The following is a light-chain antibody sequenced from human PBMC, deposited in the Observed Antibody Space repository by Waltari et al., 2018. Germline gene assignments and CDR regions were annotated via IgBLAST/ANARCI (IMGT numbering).Light chain of an antibody. Sequence: QSVLTQPPSVSGAPGQRVTISCTGSSSNIGAVYDVHWYQQFPGRAPTLLIYGNTKRPSGVPDRFSGSKSGTSASLAITGLQAEDEADYYCQSYDSSLRSVVFGGGTKLTVL. CDR3: QSYDSSLRSVV. V-gene: IGLV1-40*01. CDR1: SSNIGAVYD. J-gene: IGLJ2*01. CDR2: GNT.